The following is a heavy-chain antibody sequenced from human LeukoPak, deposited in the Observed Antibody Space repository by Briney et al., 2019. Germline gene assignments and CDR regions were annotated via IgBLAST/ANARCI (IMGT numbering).Heavy chain of an antibody. Sequence: SETLSLTCTVSGGSLSSYYWSWIRQPPGEGLEWIGYIYYSGSTNYNPSLKSRVTISVDTSKNQFSLKLSSVTAADTAVYYCARSLDYYYGMDVWGQGTTVTVSS. CDR2: IYYSGST. CDR3: ARSLDYYYGMDV. V-gene: IGHV4-59*01. CDR1: GGSLSSYY. J-gene: IGHJ6*02.